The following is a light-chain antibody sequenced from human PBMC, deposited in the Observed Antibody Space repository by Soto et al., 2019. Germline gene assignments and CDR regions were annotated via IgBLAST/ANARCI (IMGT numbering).Light chain of an antibody. CDR3: QQYGSPLWT. CDR1: QSVSSN. J-gene: IGKJ1*01. Sequence: EIVMTQSPATLSLSPGERATLSCRASQSVSSNLAWYQQKPGQAPRLLIYGASTRATGIPARFSGSGSGTEFTLTISSLQSEDFAVYYCQQYGSPLWTFGQGTKVEIK. CDR2: GAS. V-gene: IGKV3-15*01.